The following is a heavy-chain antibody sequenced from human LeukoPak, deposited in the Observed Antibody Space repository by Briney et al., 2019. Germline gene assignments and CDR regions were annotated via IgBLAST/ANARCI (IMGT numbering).Heavy chain of an antibody. CDR3: ARIDCTNGVCYRWSWFDP. CDR2: IIPLLDTA. CDR1: GGTFSSYA. Sequence: GASVKVSCKASGGTFSSYAISWVRQAPGQGLEWMGGIIPLLDTANYAQRFQGRVTITADKSTSTAYMELSSLRSEDTAVYYCARIDCTNGVCYRWSWFDPWGQGTLVTVSS. V-gene: IGHV1-69*06. J-gene: IGHJ5*02. D-gene: IGHD2-8*01.